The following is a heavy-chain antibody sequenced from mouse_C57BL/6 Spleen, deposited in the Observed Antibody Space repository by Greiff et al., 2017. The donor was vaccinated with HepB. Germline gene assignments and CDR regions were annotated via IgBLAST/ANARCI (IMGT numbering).Heavy chain of an antibody. CDR3: TPQGSWFAY. V-gene: IGHV14-4*01. CDR1: GFNIKDDY. D-gene: IGHD3-2*02. J-gene: IGHJ3*01. Sequence: EVQLQQSGAELVRPGASVKLSCTASGFNIKDDYMHWVKQRPEQGLEWIGWIDPENGDTEYASKFQGKATITADTSSNTAYLQLSSLTSEDTAVYYCTPQGSWFAYWGQGTLVTVSA. CDR2: IDPENGDT.